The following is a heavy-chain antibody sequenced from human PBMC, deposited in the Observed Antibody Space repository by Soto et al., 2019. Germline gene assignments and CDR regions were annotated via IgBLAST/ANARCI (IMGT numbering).Heavy chain of an antibody. V-gene: IGHV1-3*01. Sequence: ASVKVSCKASGYTFTSYAMHWVRQAPGQRLEWMGWINAGNGNTKYSQKFQGRVTITRDTSASTAYMELSSLRSEDTAVYYCARHATTVTTKSYYYYGMDVWGQGTKVTAP. CDR3: ARHATTVTTKSYYYYGMDV. D-gene: IGHD4-17*01. J-gene: IGHJ6*02. CDR1: GYTFTSYA. CDR2: INAGNGNT.